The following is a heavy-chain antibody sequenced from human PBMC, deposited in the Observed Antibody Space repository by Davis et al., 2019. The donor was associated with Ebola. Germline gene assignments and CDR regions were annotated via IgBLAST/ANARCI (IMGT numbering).Heavy chain of an antibody. Sequence: PSETLSLTCTVSGGSISSGTYYWSWVRQHPGKGLEWIAYTHYSGSTYYNPSLRSRVTISVDTSKNQFSLNLNSVTAADTAVYYCARGPLRAIFGVLITSNWFDPWGQGTLVTVSS. CDR3: ARGPLRAIFGVLITSNWFDP. CDR2: THYSGST. CDR1: GGSISSGTYY. J-gene: IGHJ5*02. D-gene: IGHD3-3*01. V-gene: IGHV4-31*03.